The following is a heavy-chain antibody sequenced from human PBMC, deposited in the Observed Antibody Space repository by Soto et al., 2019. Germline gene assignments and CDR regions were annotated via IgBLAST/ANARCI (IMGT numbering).Heavy chain of an antibody. CDR1: GGSISSYY. Sequence: SETLSLTCTVSGGSISSYYWSWIRQPPGKGLEWIGYIYYSGSTKYNPSLKSRVTISVDTSKNQFSLKLSSVTAADTAVYYCAQYYDFWSGAFDPWGQGTLVSVSS. D-gene: IGHD3-3*01. CDR2: IYYSGST. J-gene: IGHJ5*02. V-gene: IGHV4-59*01. CDR3: AQYYDFWSGAFDP.